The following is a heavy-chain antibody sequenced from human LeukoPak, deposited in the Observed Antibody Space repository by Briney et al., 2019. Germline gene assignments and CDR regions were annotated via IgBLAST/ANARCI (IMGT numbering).Heavy chain of an antibody. Sequence: GGSLRLSCAASGFTFSSYAMSWVRQAPGKGREGVSAISGSGGSTYYADSVKGRFTISRDNSKNTLYLQMNSLRAEDTAVYYCAKERLGSITIFGVAFDYWGQGTLVTVSS. J-gene: IGHJ4*02. CDR1: GFTFSSYA. CDR2: ISGSGGST. V-gene: IGHV3-23*01. CDR3: AKERLGSITIFGVAFDY. D-gene: IGHD3-3*01.